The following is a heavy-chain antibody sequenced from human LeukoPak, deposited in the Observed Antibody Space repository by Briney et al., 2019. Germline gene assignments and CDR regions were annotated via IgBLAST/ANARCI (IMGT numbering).Heavy chain of an antibody. CDR2: IYSGGST. V-gene: IGHV3-53*01. CDR1: GFTVSSNY. J-gene: IGHJ3*02. D-gene: IGHD2-8*01. Sequence: GGSLRLSCAASGFTVSSNYMSWVRQAPGKGLEWVSVIYSGGSTNYADSVKGRFTISRDNSKNTLYLQMNSLRAEDTAVYYCASGRLGYRTNGVCYDAFDIWGQGTMVTVSS. CDR3: ASGRLGYRTNGVCYDAFDI.